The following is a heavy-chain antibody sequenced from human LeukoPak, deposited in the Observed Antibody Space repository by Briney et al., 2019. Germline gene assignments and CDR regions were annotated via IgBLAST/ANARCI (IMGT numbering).Heavy chain of an antibody. CDR2: IKQDGSEK. V-gene: IGHV3-7*01. D-gene: IGHD3-3*01. Sequence: GGSLRLSCAASGFTFSSYWMSWVRQAPGKGLEWVANIKQDGSEKYYVDSVKGRFTISRDNAKNSLYLQMNSLRAEDTAVYYCARDKSPYDFWSGYTFDYWGQGTLVTVSS. J-gene: IGHJ4*02. CDR1: GFTFSSYW. CDR3: ARDKSPYDFWSGYTFDY.